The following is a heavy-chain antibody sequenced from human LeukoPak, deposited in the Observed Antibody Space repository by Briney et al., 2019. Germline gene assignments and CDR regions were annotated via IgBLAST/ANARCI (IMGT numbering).Heavy chain of an antibody. D-gene: IGHD6-13*01. J-gene: IGHJ3*02. CDR3: ARSAPIAAHDAFDI. CDR2: IYSGGST. CDR1: RFTVSSNY. Sequence: GGSLRLSCAASRFTVSSNYMSWVRQAPGKGLEWVSVIYSGGSTYYADSVKGRFTISRDNSKNTLYLQMNSLRAEDTAVYYCARSAPIAAHDAFDIWGQGTMVTVSS. V-gene: IGHV3-66*01.